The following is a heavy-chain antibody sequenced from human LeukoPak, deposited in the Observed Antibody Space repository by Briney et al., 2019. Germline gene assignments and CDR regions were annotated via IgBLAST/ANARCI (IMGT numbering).Heavy chain of an antibody. D-gene: IGHD2/OR15-2a*01. J-gene: IGHJ3*02. CDR3: VRGNSRDGFDI. CDR2: LYSGGVR. Sequence: GGSLRLSCAASGFNFSANYMSWVRQAPGKGLEWVSVLYSGGVRYYADSVKGRFTISRDNSKNTVFLQMTSLRGEDTAVYYCVRGNSRDGFDIWGQGTMVTVSS. V-gene: IGHV3-53*01. CDR1: GFNFSANY.